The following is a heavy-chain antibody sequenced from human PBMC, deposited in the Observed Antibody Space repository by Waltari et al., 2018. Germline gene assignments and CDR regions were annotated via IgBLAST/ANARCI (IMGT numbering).Heavy chain of an antibody. CDR3: ARSPNDSSGYYYGAWFDP. CDR2: IYYSGST. D-gene: IGHD3-22*01. Sequence: QVQLQESGPGLVKPSETLSLTCTVSGGSISSYYWSWIRQPPGKGLEWIGYIYYSGSTNYNPSLKSRVTISVDTSKNQFSLKLSSVTAADTAVYYCARSPNDSSGYYYGAWFDPWGQGTLVTVSS. CDR1: GGSISSYY. J-gene: IGHJ5*02. V-gene: IGHV4-59*01.